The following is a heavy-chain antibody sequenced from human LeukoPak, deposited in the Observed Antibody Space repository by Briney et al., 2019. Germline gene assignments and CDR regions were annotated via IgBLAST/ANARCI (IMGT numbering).Heavy chain of an antibody. D-gene: IGHD3-22*01. V-gene: IGHV3-33*01. CDR1: GFTFSSYG. CDR2: IWYDGSNK. Sequence: PGRSLRLSCAASGFTFSSYGMHWVRQAPGKGLEWVAVIWYDGSNKYYADSVKGRFTISRDNSKNTLYLQMNSLRAEDTAVYYCARDRYYYDSSGYTDYWGQGTLVTVPS. J-gene: IGHJ4*02. CDR3: ARDRYYYDSSGYTDY.